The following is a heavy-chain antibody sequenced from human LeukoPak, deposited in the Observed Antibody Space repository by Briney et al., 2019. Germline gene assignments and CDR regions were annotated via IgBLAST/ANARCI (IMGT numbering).Heavy chain of an antibody. D-gene: IGHD6-19*01. CDR2: ISSSSSYI. CDR3: ARSGSGWSALDY. Sequence: PGGSLRLSCAASGFTFSSYSMNWVRQAPGKGLEWVSSISSSSSYIYYADSVKGRFTISRDNAKNSLYLQMNSLRAEDTAVYYCARSGSGWSALDYWGQGTLVTVSS. CDR1: GFTFSSYS. J-gene: IGHJ4*02. V-gene: IGHV3-21*01.